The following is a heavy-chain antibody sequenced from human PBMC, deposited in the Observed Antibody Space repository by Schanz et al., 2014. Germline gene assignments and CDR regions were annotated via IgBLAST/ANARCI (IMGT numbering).Heavy chain of an antibody. V-gene: IGHV1-69*08. Sequence: QVQLVQSGAEVKKPGSSVKVSCKASGGTFNSYTISWVRQAPGQGLEWMGRIIPILGIVNYAQKFQGRVTIIADKSTSTAYMELSSLRSEDTAVYYCARDPSKWFGELVPDYWGQGTLVTVSS. CDR2: IIPILGIV. CDR3: ARDPSKWFGELVPDY. CDR1: GGTFNSYT. D-gene: IGHD3-10*01. J-gene: IGHJ4*02.